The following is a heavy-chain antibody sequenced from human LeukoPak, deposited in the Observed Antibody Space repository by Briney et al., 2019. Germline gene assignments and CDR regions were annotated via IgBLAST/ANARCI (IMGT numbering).Heavy chain of an antibody. CDR3: ATSDDSSGSD. V-gene: IGHV3-7*01. CDR2: INLDGSVI. D-gene: IGHD3-22*01. CDR1: GFTFSGYW. J-gene: IGHJ4*02. Sequence: GSLRLSCAASGFTFSGYWMSWVRQAPGKGLEGVANINLDGSVIHYVDSAKGRFTISRDNAKNSLYLQMNYLRAEDTAFYYCATSDDSSGSDWGQGTLVTVSS.